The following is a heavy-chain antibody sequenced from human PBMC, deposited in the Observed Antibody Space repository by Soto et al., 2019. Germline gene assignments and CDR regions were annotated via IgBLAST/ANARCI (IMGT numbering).Heavy chain of an antibody. CDR1: GGTFSSYA. CDR2: IIPIFGTA. D-gene: IGHD2-21*02. CDR3: ARETYCGGDCYSGFDY. V-gene: IGHV1-69*13. Sequence: SVKVSCKASGGTFSSYAISWVRQAPGQGLEWMGGIIPIFGTANYAQQFQGRVTITADESTSTAYMELRSLRSEDTAVYYCARETYCGGDCYSGFDYWGQGTLVTAPQ. J-gene: IGHJ4*02.